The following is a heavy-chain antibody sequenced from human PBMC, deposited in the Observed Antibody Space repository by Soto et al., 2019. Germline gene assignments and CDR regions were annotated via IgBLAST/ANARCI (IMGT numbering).Heavy chain of an antibody. CDR2: INQDGSEK. D-gene: IGHD3-22*01. CDR1: GFTFSSYW. V-gene: IGHV3-7*01. CDR3: ARDRGRPDLRDTHYYDSSDLDYGMDV. J-gene: IGHJ6*02. Sequence: EVRLVESGGGLVQPGGSLTLSFAASGFTFSSYWMTWVRQAPGKGLEWVANINQDGSEKYYMDSMKGRFTISRDNAKNSLLLQLYSLRAEDTAVYYCARDRGRPDLRDTHYYDSSDLDYGMDVWGQGTTVTVSS.